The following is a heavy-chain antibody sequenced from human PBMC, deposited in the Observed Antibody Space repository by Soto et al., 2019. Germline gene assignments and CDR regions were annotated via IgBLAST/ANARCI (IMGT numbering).Heavy chain of an antibody. V-gene: IGHV4-30-2*01. J-gene: IGHJ4*02. CDR3: ARVRRGSGSYYYYFDY. CDR2: IYHSGST. Sequence: SETLSLTCAVSGGSISSGGYSWSWIRQPPGKGLEWIGYIYHSGSTYYNPSLKSRVTISVDRSKNQFSLKLSSVTAADTAVYYCARVRRGSGSYYYYFDYWGQGTLVTVSS. CDR1: GGSISSGGYS. D-gene: IGHD3-10*01.